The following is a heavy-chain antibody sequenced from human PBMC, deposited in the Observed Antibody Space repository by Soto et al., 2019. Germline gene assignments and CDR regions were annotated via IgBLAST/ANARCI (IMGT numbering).Heavy chain of an antibody. Sequence: GGSLRLSCAASGFTFSSYSMNWVRQAPGKGLEWVSYISSSSSTIYYADSVKGRFTISRDNAKNSLYLQMNSLRDEDTAVYYCARDRTFQGIAAAGNYYYYGMDVWGQGTTVTVSS. D-gene: IGHD6-13*01. CDR3: ARDRTFQGIAAAGNYYYYGMDV. V-gene: IGHV3-48*02. CDR1: GFTFSSYS. J-gene: IGHJ6*02. CDR2: ISSSSSTI.